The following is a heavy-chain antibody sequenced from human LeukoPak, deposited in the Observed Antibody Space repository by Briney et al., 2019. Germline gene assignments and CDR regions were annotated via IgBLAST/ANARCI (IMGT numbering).Heavy chain of an antibody. V-gene: IGHV1-69*05. CDR2: IIPIFGTA. Sequence: GTSVKVSCKASGGTFSSYAISWVRQAPGQGLEWMGRIIPIFGTANYAQKFQGRVTITTDESTSTAYMELSSLRSEDTAVYYCGGTTHYCYYMDVWGKGTTVTVSS. CDR1: GGTFSSYA. J-gene: IGHJ6*03. CDR3: GGTTHYCYYMDV. D-gene: IGHD1-7*01.